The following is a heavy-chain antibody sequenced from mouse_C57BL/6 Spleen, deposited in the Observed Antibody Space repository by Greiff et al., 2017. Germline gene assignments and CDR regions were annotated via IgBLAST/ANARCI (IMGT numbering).Heavy chain of an antibody. Sequence: QVQLQQPGAELVKPGASVKLSCKASGYTFTSYWMHWVKQRPGRGLEWIGRIDPSSGGTKYNEKFKSKATLTVDKPSSTAYMQLSSLKSEDSAFYSCARDYGSSSYFDYWGQGTTLTVSS. J-gene: IGHJ2*01. V-gene: IGHV1-72*01. D-gene: IGHD1-1*01. CDR3: ARDYGSSSYFDY. CDR2: IDPSSGGT. CDR1: GYTFTSYW.